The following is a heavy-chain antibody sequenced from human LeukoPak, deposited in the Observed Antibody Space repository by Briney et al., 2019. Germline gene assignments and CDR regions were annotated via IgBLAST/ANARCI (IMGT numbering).Heavy chain of an antibody. CDR3: ARYLLGCSGGSCYYYFDY. D-gene: IGHD2-15*01. Sequence: PSETLSLTCTVSGGSISSSSYYWGWIRQPPGKGLEWIGSIYYSGSTYYNPSLKSRVTISVDTSKNQFSLKLSSVTAADTAVYYCARYLLGCSGGSCYYYFDYWGQGTLVTVSS. V-gene: IGHV4-39*07. CDR2: IYYSGST. J-gene: IGHJ4*02. CDR1: GGSISSSSYY.